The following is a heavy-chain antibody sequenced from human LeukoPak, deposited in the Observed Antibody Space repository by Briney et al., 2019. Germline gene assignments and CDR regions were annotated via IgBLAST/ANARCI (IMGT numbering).Heavy chain of an antibody. CDR2: INPNTGDR. J-gene: IGHJ4*02. CDR3: ARTTSLTASGYDY. V-gene: IGHV1-8*03. CDR1: GYTFTNYH. D-gene: IGHD4-17*01. Sequence: ASRKVSCKASGYTFTNYHINWVRQPPGQGLEWMGWINPNTGDRGYAQKFQGRVSITSDTSISTAYMELGSLRSEDTAVYFCARTTSLTASGYDYWGQGTLVTVSS.